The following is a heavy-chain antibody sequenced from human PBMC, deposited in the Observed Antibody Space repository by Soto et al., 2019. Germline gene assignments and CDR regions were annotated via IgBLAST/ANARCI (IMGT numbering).Heavy chain of an antibody. J-gene: IGHJ4*02. CDR3: ARSIVVVTALDY. Sequence: ASVKVSCKASGYTFTSYAMHWGRQAPGQRREWMGWINAGNGNTKYSQKFQGRVTITRDTSASTAYMELSSLRSEDTAVYYCARSIVVVTALDYWGQGTLVTVS. V-gene: IGHV1-3*01. D-gene: IGHD2-21*02. CDR1: GYTFTSYA. CDR2: INAGNGNT.